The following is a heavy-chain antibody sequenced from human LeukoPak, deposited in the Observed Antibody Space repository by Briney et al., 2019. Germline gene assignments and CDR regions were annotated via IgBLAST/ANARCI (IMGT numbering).Heavy chain of an antibody. Sequence: ASETLSLTCTVSGGSISSYYWSWIRQPPGKGLEWIGYIYYSGSTNYNPSLKSRVTISVDTSKNQFSLKLSSVTAADTAVYYCARDPSGGHYYDSNVPWGQGTLVTVSS. V-gene: IGHV4-59*01. J-gene: IGHJ4*02. D-gene: IGHD3-22*01. CDR2: IYYSGST. CDR3: ARDPSGGHYYDSNVP. CDR1: GGSISSYY.